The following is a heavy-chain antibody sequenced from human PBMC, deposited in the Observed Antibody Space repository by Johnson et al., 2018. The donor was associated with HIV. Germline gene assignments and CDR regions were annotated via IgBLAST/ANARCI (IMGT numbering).Heavy chain of an antibody. CDR3: ARVNSAAAFDI. D-gene: IGHD1-1*01. J-gene: IGHJ3*02. Sequence: QVQLVESGGGVVQPGGSLRLSCAASGFTFRIYDMQWVRQAPGKGLEWLAYIRSDGVNKQYTDSVKGRFTISRDNAKKSLYLQMNSLRAEDTALYYCARVNSAAAFDIWGQGTMVTVSS. CDR2: IRSDGVNK. V-gene: IGHV3-30*02. CDR1: GFTFRIYD.